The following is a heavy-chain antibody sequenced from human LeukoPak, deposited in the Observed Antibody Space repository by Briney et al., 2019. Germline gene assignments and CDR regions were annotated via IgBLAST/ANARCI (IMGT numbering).Heavy chain of an antibody. J-gene: IGHJ1*01. Sequence: SETLSLTCDVSGYSISSGYFWGWIRQPPGKGLEWIGSIYHIGNTYQNPSLKSRVTISRDTSKNQFSLKLTSVTAADTAVYYCARERELQFQHWGQGTLVTVSS. CDR1: GYSISSGYF. CDR3: ARERELQFQH. CDR2: IYHIGNT. V-gene: IGHV4-38-2*02. D-gene: IGHD1-26*01.